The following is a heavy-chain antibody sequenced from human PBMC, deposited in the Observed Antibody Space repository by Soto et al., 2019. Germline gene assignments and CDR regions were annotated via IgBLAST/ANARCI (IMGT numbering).Heavy chain of an antibody. CDR3: AKDYGVLVRNYCYGMDV. V-gene: IGHV3-30*18. Sequence: GGSLRLSCAASWFTFSSYGMHWVRQAPSKGLEWVAVISYDGSNKYYADSVKGRFTISRDNSKNTLYLQMNSLRAEDTAVYYCAKDYGVLVRNYCYGMDVWGQGTTVTVS. D-gene: IGHD2-8*02. J-gene: IGHJ6*02. CDR2: ISYDGSNK. CDR1: WFTFSSYG.